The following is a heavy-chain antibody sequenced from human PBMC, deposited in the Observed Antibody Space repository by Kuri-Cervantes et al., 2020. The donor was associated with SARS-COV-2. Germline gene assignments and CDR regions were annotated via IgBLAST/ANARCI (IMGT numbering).Heavy chain of an antibody. CDR1: GFTFSSYA. CDR2: ISYDGSNK. D-gene: IGHD6-19*01. J-gene: IGHJ3*02. V-gene: IGHV3-30-3*01. CDR3: ARQGGFYSGWYDDAFDI. Sequence: GESLKISCAASGFTFSSYAMHWVRQAPGKGLEWVAVISYDGSNKYYADSVKGRFTISRDNSKNTLYLQMNSLRAEDTAVYYCARQGGFYSGWYDDAFDIWGQGTMVTVSS.